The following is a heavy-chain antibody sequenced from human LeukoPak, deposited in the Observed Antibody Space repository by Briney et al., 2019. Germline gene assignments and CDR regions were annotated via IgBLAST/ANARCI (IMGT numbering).Heavy chain of an antibody. V-gene: IGHV4-39*01. CDR1: GGSISSSSYY. D-gene: IGHD6-13*01. J-gene: IGHJ4*02. CDR3: ARSGGFRYSSSWYYFDY. CDR2: IYYSGST. Sequence: NASETLSLTCTVSGGSISSSSYYWGWIRQPPGKGLEWIGGIYYSGSTYYNPSLKSRVTISVDTSKNQFSLKLSSVTAADTAVYYCARSGGFRYSSSWYYFDYWGQGTLVAVSS.